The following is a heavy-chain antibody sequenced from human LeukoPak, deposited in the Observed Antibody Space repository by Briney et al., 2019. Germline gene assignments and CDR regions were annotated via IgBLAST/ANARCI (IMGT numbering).Heavy chain of an antibody. CDR2: INSDGSST. CDR3: ARGGATYYYDSSGYRY. D-gene: IGHD3-22*01. J-gene: IGHJ4*02. V-gene: IGHV3-74*01. CDR1: GFTFSSYW. Sequence: PGGSLRLSCAASGFTFSSYWMHWVRQAPGKGLVWVSRINSDGSSTSYADSVKGRFTISRDNAKNTLYLQMNSLRAEDTAVYYCARGGATYYYDSSGYRYWGQGTLVTVSS.